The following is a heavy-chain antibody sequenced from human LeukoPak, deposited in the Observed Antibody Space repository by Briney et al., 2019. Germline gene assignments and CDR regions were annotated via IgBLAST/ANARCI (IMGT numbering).Heavy chain of an antibody. CDR3: ARNPYGSSWYFFFDY. D-gene: IGHD6-13*01. V-gene: IGHV7-4-1*02. CDR1: GYNFITYA. CDR2: INTNTGNP. Sequence: ASVKVSCKASGYNFITYAMNWVRQAPGQGLEWMGWINTNTGNPTYAQGFTGRFVFSLDTSVSTAYLQISSLKAEDTAVYYCARNPYGSSWYFFFDYWGQGTLVTVSS. J-gene: IGHJ4*02.